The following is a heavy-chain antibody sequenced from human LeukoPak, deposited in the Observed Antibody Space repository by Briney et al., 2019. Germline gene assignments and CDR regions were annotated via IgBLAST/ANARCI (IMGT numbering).Heavy chain of an antibody. CDR1: GYSFTSYW. Sequence: GESLKISCKGSGYSFTSYWIGLVRQMPGKGLEWMGIIYPGDSDTRYSPSFQGQVTISADKSISTAYLQWSRLQASDTAMYYCARPRDDTYFDYWGQGTLVTVSS. CDR2: IYPGDSDT. CDR3: ARPRDDTYFDY. D-gene: IGHD3-22*01. J-gene: IGHJ4*02. V-gene: IGHV5-51*01.